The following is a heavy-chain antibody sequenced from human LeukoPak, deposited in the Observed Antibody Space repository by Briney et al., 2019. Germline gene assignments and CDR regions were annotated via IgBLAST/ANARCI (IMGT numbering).Heavy chain of an antibody. CDR2: VDPEDGET. Sequence: GASVKVSCKVSGYTFTDYYMHWVQQAPGKGLEWMGLVDPEDGETIYAEKFQGRVTITADTSTDTAYMELSSLRSEDTAVYYCATGLLWFGELPYYFDYWGQGTLVTVSS. CDR1: GYTFTDYY. J-gene: IGHJ4*02. D-gene: IGHD3-10*01. CDR3: ATGLLWFGELPYYFDY. V-gene: IGHV1-69-2*01.